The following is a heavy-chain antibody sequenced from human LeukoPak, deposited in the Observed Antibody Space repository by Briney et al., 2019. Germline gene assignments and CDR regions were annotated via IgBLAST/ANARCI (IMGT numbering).Heavy chain of an antibody. V-gene: IGHV1-2*02. CDR1: GYTFTGYY. J-gene: IGHJ4*02. D-gene: IGHD3-10*01. CDR3: ARDSMVRGVIPLPGY. CDR2: INPNSGGT. Sequence: ASVKVSCTASGYTFTGYYMHRVRQAPGQGLEWMGWINPNSGGTNYAQKFQGRVTMTRDTSISTAYMELSRLRSDDTAVYYCARDSMVRGVIPLPGYWGQGTLVTVSS.